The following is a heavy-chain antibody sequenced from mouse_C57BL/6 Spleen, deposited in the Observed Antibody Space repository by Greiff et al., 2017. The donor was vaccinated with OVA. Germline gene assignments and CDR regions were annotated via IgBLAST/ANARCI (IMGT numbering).Heavy chain of an antibody. CDR3: ARNYYGSSYWYFDV. Sequence: VQLQQSGSELRSPGSSVKLSCKDFDSEVFPIAYMSWVRQKPGHGFEWIGGILPSIGRTIYGEKFEDKATLDADTLSNTAYLELNSLTSEDSAIYYSARNYYGSSYWYFDVWGTGTTVTVSS. J-gene: IGHJ1*03. CDR2: ILPSIGRT. D-gene: IGHD1-1*01. CDR1: DSEVFPIAY. V-gene: IGHV15-2*01.